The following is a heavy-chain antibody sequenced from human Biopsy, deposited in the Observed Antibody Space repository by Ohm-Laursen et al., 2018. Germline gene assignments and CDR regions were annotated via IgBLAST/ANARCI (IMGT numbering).Heavy chain of an antibody. CDR1: GYTFTGQY. V-gene: IGHV1-2*02. D-gene: IGHD2-15*01. Sequence: ASVTVSCKASGYTFTGQYLHWVRQVPGQGLEWMGWIKPHSGTTKFAQDFQGRVTMTRDTSITTAYMELRRLRSDDTAVYYCAKGQDLRGGAEYFQHWGQGALVTVSS. CDR3: AKGQDLRGGAEYFQH. CDR2: IKPHSGTT. J-gene: IGHJ1*01.